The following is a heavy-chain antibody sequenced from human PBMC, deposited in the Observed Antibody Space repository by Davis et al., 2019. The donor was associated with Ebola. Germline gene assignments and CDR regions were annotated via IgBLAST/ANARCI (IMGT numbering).Heavy chain of an antibody. CDR1: GFPFSAYG. D-gene: IGHD2-21*01. Sequence: GESLKISCVAPGFPFSAYGMSWVRQAPGKGLEWVSTIHSSGIDTYYADSVKGRFSISRDNSKNILFLQMHSLRAEDTAIYYCAKSAFSDSVTWGQGTLVTVSS. CDR2: IHSSGIDT. J-gene: IGHJ4*02. V-gene: IGHV3-23*05. CDR3: AKSAFSDSVT.